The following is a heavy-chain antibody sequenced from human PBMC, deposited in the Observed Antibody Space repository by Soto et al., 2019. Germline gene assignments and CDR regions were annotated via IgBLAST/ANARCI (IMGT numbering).Heavy chain of an antibody. CDR1: GGSISSGGYY. CDR3: ATPQDYDGCLDS. D-gene: IGHD3-22*01. V-gene: IGHV4-31*03. J-gene: IGHJ4*02. CDR2: IYYSGST. Sequence: SETLSLTCTVSGGSISSGGYYWSWIRQHPGKGLEWIGYIYYSGSTYYNPSLKSRVTISVDTSKNQFSLKLSSVTAADTAVYYCATPQDYDGCLDSWGQGTLVTVSS.